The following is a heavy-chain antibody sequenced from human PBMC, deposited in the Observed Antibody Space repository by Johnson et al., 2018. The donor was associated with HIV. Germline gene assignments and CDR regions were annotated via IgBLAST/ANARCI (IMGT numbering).Heavy chain of an antibody. J-gene: IGHJ3*02. CDR2: ISSSGNTM. V-gene: IGHV3-11*04. CDR1: GITFSDYY. CDR3: AKGKGDYRRDAFDI. Sequence: QVQLVESGGGVVQPGRSLRLSCAASGITFSDYYMSWIRQAPGKGLEWVSYISSSGNTMYYADSVKGRVTISRDNAKNTLYLQMNSLRAEDTAVYYCAKGKGDYRRDAFDIWGQGTMVTVSS. D-gene: IGHD4-17*01.